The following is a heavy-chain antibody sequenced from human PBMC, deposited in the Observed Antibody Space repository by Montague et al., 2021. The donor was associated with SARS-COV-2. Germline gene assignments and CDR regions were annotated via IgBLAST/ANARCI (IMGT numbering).Heavy chain of an antibody. D-gene: IGHD3-9*01. CDR1: GFTFSSYA. V-gene: IGHV3-30-3*01. CDR2: ISYDGSNK. CDR3: ARDTAYYDILTGYFPRDPYYYYYYGMDV. J-gene: IGHJ6*02. Sequence: SLRLSCAASGFTFSSYAMHWVRQASGKGLEWVAVISYDGSNKYYADSVKGRFTISRDNSKNTLYLQMNSLRAEDTAVYYCARDTAYYDILTGYFPRDPYYYYYYGMDVWGQGTTVTVSS.